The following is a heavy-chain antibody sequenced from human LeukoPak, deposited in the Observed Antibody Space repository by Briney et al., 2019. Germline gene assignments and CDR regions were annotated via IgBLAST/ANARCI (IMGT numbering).Heavy chain of an antibody. CDR1: GGSFSGYY. CDR2: INHSGST. Sequence: PSETLSLTCAVYGGSFSGYYWSWIRQPPGKGLEWIGEINHSGSTNYNPSLKSRVTISVDTSKNQFSLKLSSVTAADTAVYYCARHSPYGDYVDYWGQGTLVTVSS. J-gene: IGHJ4*02. V-gene: IGHV4-34*01. CDR3: ARHSPYGDYVDY. D-gene: IGHD4-17*01.